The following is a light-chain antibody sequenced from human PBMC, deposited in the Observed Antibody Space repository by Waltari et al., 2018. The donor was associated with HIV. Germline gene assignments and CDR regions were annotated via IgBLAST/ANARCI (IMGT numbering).Light chain of an antibody. CDR1: SSAVGGYSY. V-gene: IGLV2-11*01. J-gene: IGLJ2*01. CDR3: CSYAGSYTYVL. Sequence: QSALTQPRSVSGSPGQAVTIACTGTSSAVGGYSYVSWYQKPPGKAPKLIISDVSQRPSGVPDRFSGSKSANTASLTISGLQAEDEADYYCCSYAGSYTYVLFGGGTQLTVL. CDR2: DVS.